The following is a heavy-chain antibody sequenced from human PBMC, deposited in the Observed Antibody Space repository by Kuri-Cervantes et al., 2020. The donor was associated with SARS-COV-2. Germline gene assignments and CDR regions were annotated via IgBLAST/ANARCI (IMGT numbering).Heavy chain of an antibody. CDR1: GGSFSGYY. CDR3: ASVLTGTTTAPDY. CDR2: INHSGST. Sequence: SQTLSLTCAVYGGSFSGYYWSWIRQPPGKGLEWIGEINHSGSTNYNPSLKSRVTISVDTSKNQFSLKLSSVTAADTAVYYCASVLTGTTTAPDYWCQGTLVTVSS. J-gene: IGHJ4*02. V-gene: IGHV4-34*01. D-gene: IGHD1-7*01.